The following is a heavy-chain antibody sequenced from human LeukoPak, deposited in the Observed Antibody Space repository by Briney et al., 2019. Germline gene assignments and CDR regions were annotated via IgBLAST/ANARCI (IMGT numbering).Heavy chain of an antibody. V-gene: IGHV3-11*04. CDR3: ARDDDYDILTGYIGTDY. Sequence: GGSLRLSCAASGFTFSDYYMSWIRQAPGKGLECVSYISNSGSIIYYADSVKGRSTISRDNAKNSLYLQMNSLRAEDTAVYYCARDDDYDILTGYIGTDYWGQGTLVTVSS. D-gene: IGHD3-9*01. J-gene: IGHJ4*02. CDR1: GFTFSDYY. CDR2: ISNSGSII.